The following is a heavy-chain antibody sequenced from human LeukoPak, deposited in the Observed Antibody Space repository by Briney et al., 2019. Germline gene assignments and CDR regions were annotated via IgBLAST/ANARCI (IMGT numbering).Heavy chain of an antibody. CDR2: IYWNDDK. D-gene: IGHD3-16*02. CDR3: AHLGFNDYVWGSYRYAFDY. J-gene: IGHJ4*02. Sequence: ESGPTLVKPTQTLTLTCTFSGFSLSTSGVGVGWIRQPPGKALEWLALIYWNDDKRYSPSLKSRLTITKDTSKNQVVLTMTNMDPVDTATYYCAHLGFNDYVWGSYRYAFDYWGQGTLVTVSS. CDR1: GFSLSTSGVG. V-gene: IGHV2-5*01.